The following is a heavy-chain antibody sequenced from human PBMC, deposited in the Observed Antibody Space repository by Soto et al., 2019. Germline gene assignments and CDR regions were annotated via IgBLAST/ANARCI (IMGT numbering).Heavy chain of an antibody. Sequence: QVQLVQSGAEVKKPGASVKVSCKASGYTFTRSGISWVRQAPGQGPEWMGWISSYNGDTNYAQTFQGRVTMTTDTSTSTAYMEMRSLISDDTAVYYCAREGVAPYYYYGMDVWGQWTPVTVSS. CDR3: AREGVAPYYYYGMDV. V-gene: IGHV1-18*01. J-gene: IGHJ6*02. CDR1: GYTFTRSG. CDR2: ISSYNGDT. D-gene: IGHD5-12*01.